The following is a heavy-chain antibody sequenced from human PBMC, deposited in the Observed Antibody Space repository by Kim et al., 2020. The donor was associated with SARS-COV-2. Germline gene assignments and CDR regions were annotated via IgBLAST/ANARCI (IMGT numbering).Heavy chain of an antibody. CDR2: IRSKAYGGTT. J-gene: IGHJ4*02. Sequence: GGSLRLSCTASGFTFGDYAMSWVRQAPGKGLEWVGFIRSKAYGGTTEYAASVKGRFTISRDDSKSIAYLQMNSLKTEDTAVYYCTRDDVGNDGVFDYWGQGTLVTVSS. D-gene: IGHD1-1*01. V-gene: IGHV3-49*04. CDR1: GFTFGDYA. CDR3: TRDDVGNDGVFDY.